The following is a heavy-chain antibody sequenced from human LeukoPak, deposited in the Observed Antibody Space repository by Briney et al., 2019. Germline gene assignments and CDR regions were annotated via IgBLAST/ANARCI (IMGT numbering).Heavy chain of an antibody. CDR2: IYYSGST. J-gene: IGHJ5*02. CDR1: GGSISSSSYY. V-gene: IGHV4-39*01. Sequence: SETLSLTCTVSGGSISSSSYYWGWIRQPPGKGLEWIGCIYYSGSTYYNPSLKSRVTISVDTSKNQFSLKLSSVTAADTAVYYCVNYVWGSYRYTWFDPWGQGTLVTVSS. D-gene: IGHD3-16*02. CDR3: VNYVWGSYRYTWFDP.